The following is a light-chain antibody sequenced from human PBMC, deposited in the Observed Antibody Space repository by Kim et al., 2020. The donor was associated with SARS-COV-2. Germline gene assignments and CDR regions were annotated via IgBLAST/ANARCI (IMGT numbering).Light chain of an antibody. CDR3: SAWDSSLSAWV. Sequence: KGLRQTATLTCTGNINNVGNQGAAWLQQHQGHPPKLLFYRDNNRPSGISARFSASRSGSTASLTITGLQPEDEADYYCSAWDSSLSAWVFGGGTQLTV. V-gene: IGLV10-54*01. J-gene: IGLJ3*02. CDR1: INNVGNQG. CDR2: RDN.